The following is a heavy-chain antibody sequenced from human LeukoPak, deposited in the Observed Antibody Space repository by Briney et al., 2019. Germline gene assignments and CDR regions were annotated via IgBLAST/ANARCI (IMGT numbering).Heavy chain of an antibody. D-gene: IGHD5-12*01. CDR2: ISHTGSLI. CDR1: GFTSNPSE. Sequence: GGSLRLSCAAPGFTSNPSELNWVRQAPGKGLEWISYISHTGSLIYYADSVKGRFTISRDNAKNLLYLQMNSLRAEDTAVYYCARVGYSGYDFDYWGQGTLVTVSS. J-gene: IGHJ4*02. CDR3: ARVGYSGYDFDY. V-gene: IGHV3-48*03.